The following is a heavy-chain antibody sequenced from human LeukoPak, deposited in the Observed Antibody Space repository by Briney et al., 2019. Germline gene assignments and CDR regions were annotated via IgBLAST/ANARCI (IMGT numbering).Heavy chain of an antibody. CDR3: ARDWRGDY. J-gene: IGHJ4*02. CDR1: GFTFGSYA. Sequence: GGSLRLSCETSGFTFGSYALRWVRQAPGKGLECVSLISNNYINTYYANSVRGRFTISRDNSKNTLYLQMGSLRPEDTAVYYCARDWRGDYWGQGTLVTVSS. CDR2: ISNNYINT. V-gene: IGHV3-64*01.